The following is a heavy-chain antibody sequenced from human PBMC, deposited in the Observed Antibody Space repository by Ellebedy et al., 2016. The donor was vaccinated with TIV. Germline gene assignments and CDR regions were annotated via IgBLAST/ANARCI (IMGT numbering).Heavy chain of an antibody. V-gene: IGHV4-39*07. J-gene: IGHJ4*02. CDR2: INNNGDI. D-gene: IGHD7-27*01. CDR1: GDSISSSTYY. CDR3: ARGLGYFDY. Sequence: MPGGSLRLSCTVSGDSISSSTYYWGWIRQPPGKGLEWIGSINNNGDIYYNPSLKSRVTISVDTSKNHFSLKVTSVSAADTAVYYCARGLGYFDYWGQGTLVTVSS.